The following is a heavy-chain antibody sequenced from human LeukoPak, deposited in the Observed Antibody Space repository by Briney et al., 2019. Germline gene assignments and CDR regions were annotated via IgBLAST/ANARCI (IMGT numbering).Heavy chain of an antibody. D-gene: IGHD3-16*01. CDR2: ITWSSDSI. CDR3: AKGGGGRLIYYYYMDV. V-gene: IGHV3-9*03. CDR1: GFTFDDYA. Sequence: GGSLRLSCAASGFTFDDYAMHWVRQAPGKGLEWVSGITWSSDSIDYADSVKGRFTISRDNAKNSLYLQMNSLRAEDMALYYCAKGGGGRLIYYYYMDVWGKGTTVTVSS. J-gene: IGHJ6*03.